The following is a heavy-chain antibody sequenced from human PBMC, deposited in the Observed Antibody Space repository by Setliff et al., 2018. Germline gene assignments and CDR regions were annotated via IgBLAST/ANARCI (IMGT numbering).Heavy chain of an antibody. V-gene: IGHV4-38-2*02. CDR2: IYHSGST. CDR3: ASSPGYNIGWYEG. D-gene: IGHD6-19*01. Sequence: PSETLSLTCTVSGYSISSGYYWGWIRQPPGKGLEWIGSIYHSGSTYYNPSLKSRVTISVDTSKNQFSLKLSSVTAADTAVYYCASSPGYNIGWYEGWGQGTLVTVSS. J-gene: IGHJ4*02. CDR1: GYSISSGYY.